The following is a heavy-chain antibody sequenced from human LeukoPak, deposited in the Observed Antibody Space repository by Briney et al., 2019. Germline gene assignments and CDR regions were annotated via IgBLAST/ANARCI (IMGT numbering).Heavy chain of an antibody. CDR2: ISAYNGNT. J-gene: IGHJ6*02. V-gene: IGHV1-18*01. D-gene: IGHD2-2*01. Sequence: ASVKVSCMPSGYTFTSYGIRWVRPAPGQGLAWMGWISAYNGNTNYAQKLQGRVTMTTDTSPSTASMELRSLRSDHTAVYYCAREDIVVVPAAIVYYYGMDVWGQGTTVTVSS. CDR1: GYTFTSYG. CDR3: AREDIVVVPAAIVYYYGMDV.